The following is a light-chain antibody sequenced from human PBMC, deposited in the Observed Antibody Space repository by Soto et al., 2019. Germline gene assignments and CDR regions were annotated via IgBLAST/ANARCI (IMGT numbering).Light chain of an antibody. CDR2: EVG. CDR3: SSYTSSSSLV. Sequence: QSVLTQPASVSGSPGQSITISCTGTSSDVGGYNYVSWYPQHPGKAPKLMTYEVGNRPPGVSNRFSGSKSGNTASLTISGLQSEDEADYYCSSYTSSSSLVFGTGTKVTGL. J-gene: IGLJ1*01. CDR1: SSDVGGYNY. V-gene: IGLV2-14*01.